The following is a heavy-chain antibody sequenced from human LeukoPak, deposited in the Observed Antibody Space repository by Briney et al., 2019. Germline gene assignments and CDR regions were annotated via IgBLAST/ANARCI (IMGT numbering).Heavy chain of an antibody. D-gene: IGHD1-14*01. Sequence: GGSLRLSCTTSGLTFSTSGFDWVRQAPGKGLEWVASIGPTGFDRYHADSIKGRFTISRDNANNFLYLQMDSLRAEDTAVYYCATETNGRHYDYWGQGTLLTVSS. CDR2: IGPTGFDR. V-gene: IGHV3-21*06. J-gene: IGHJ4*02. CDR3: ATETNGRHYDY. CDR1: GLTFSTSG.